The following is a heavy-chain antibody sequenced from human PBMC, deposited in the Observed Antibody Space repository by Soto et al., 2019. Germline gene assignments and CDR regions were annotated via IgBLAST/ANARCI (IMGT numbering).Heavy chain of an antibody. V-gene: IGHV1-3*01. CDR3: ARDR. CDR2: INGDDGRT. D-gene: IGHD3-10*01. CDR1: GYTFRDYP. Sequence: ASVMLSCKASGYTFRDYPVHWVRQAPGQKLEWMGWINGDDGRTRYSQNFQGRVTFTRDTSAKTAYMEVGSLRFEDTAVYYCARDRGGR. J-gene: IGHJ2*01.